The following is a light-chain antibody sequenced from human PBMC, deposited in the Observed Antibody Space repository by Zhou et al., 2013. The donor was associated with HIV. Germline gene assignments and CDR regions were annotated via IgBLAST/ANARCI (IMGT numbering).Light chain of an antibody. J-gene: IGLJ2*01. CDR3: QSYDTSLSGSAI. Sequence: QSVLTQPPSVSGAPGRRVTISCTGSTSNIGAGYDVHWYQQLPGTAPKLLIYGNSNRPSGVPDRFSGPKSGTSASLAITGLQAEDEADYYCQSYDTSLSGSAIFGGGTKLT. CDR2: GNS. V-gene: IGLV1-40*01. CDR1: TSNIGAGYD.